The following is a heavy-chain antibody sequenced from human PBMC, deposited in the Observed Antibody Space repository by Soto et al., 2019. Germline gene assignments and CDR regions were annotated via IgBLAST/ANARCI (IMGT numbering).Heavy chain of an antibody. CDR2: INHSGST. CDR1: GGSFSGYY. V-gene: IGHV4-34*01. Sequence: SETLSLTCAVYGGSFSGYYWSWIRQPPGKGLEWIGEINHSGSTNYNPSLKSRVTISVDTSKNQFSLKLSSVTAADTAVYYCARRGWFDPWGQGTLVTVSS. CDR3: ARRGWFDP. J-gene: IGHJ5*02.